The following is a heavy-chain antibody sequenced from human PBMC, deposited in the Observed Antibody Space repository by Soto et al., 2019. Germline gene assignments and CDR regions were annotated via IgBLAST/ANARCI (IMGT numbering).Heavy chain of an antibody. CDR2: ISYDGSNK. J-gene: IGHJ4*02. CDR1: GFTFSSYG. V-gene: IGHV3-30*18. D-gene: IGHD6-19*01. CDR3: AKSDSLIAVAGHFDY. Sequence: QVQLVESGGGVVQPGRSLRLSCAASGFTFSSYGMHWVRQAPGKGLEWVAVISYDGSNKYYADSVKGRFTISRDNSKNTLYLQMNSLRAEDTAVYYCAKSDSLIAVAGHFDYWGQGTLVTVSS.